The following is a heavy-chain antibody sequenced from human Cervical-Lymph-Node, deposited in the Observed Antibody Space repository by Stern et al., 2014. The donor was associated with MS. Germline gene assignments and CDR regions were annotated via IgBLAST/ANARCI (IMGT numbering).Heavy chain of an antibody. CDR1: GCSISSGGYY. CDR2: IYDSGST. V-gene: IGHV4-31*03. D-gene: IGHD6-13*01. Sequence: QLQLQESGPGLVQPSQTLSLTCTVSGCSISSGGYYWSWIRPHPGKGLVWIGYIYDSGSTYYNPSLKSRVTIAVDTSKNQFSLKLSSVTAADTAVYYCARVDSSSWDFDYWGQGTLVTVSS. J-gene: IGHJ4*02. CDR3: ARVDSSSWDFDY.